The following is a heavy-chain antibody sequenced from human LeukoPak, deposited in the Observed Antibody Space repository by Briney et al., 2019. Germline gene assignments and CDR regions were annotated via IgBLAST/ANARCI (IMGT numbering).Heavy chain of an antibody. CDR3: VSYSGYDYGGIDY. CDR1: GYTFTSYD. D-gene: IGHD5-12*01. CDR2: INPNSGNT. V-gene: IGHV1-8*01. Sequence: GASVKVSCKASGYTFTSYDINWVRQATGQGLEWMGWINPNSGNTGHAQKFQGRVTMTRNTSISTAYMELSSLRSEDTAVYYCVSYSGYDYGGIDYWGQGTLVTVSS. J-gene: IGHJ4*02.